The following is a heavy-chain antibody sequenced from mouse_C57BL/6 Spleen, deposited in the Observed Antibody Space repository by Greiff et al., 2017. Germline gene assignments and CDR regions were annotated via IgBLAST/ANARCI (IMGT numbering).Heavy chain of an antibody. D-gene: IGHD2-14*01. J-gene: IGHJ1*03. Sequence: QVQLQQPGAELVMPGASVKMSCKASGYTFTSYWMHWVKQRPGQGLEWIGEIDPSDSYTNYHQKFKGKSTLTVDKSSSTAYMHLSSLTSEDSAVYYWARETGTNFDVWGTGTTVTVSS. V-gene: IGHV1-69*01. CDR3: ARETGTNFDV. CDR2: IDPSDSYT. CDR1: GYTFTSYW.